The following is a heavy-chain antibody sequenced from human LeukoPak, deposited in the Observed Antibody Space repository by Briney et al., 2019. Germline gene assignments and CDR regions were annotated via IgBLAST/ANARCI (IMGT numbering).Heavy chain of an antibody. D-gene: IGHD4-17*01. V-gene: IGHV3-53*01. CDR1: GFSVNDNY. CDR2: MFPGGRT. J-gene: IGHJ4*02. CDR3: ARTNPVYGDYDY. Sequence: GGSLRLSCAVSGFSVNDNYMSWVRQAPGKGLQWVSVMFPGGRTYYADSVKGRFTISRDLARNTLLLQMHSLRADDTAVHYCARTNPVYGDYDYWGRGTLVTVSS.